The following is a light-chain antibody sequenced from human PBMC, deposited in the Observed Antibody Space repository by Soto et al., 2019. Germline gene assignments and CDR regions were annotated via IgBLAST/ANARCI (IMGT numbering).Light chain of an antibody. CDR2: AAS. V-gene: IGKV1-6*01. CDR3: LQDSNYPRT. Sequence: AIPITQSPSSLSASVGDRVTITCRASQGIRNELSWYQQKPGKAPKLLIYAASSLQSGVPSRFRATGSGTDFTLTISSLQPEDFATYYCLQDSNYPRTFGQGTKVEIK. CDR1: QGIRNE. J-gene: IGKJ1*01.